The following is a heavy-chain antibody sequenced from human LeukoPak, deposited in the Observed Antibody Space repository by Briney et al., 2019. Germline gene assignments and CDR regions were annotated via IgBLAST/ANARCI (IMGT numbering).Heavy chain of an antibody. Sequence: SETLSLTCAVYGGSFSGYYWSWIRQPPGKGLEWIGEINHSGSTNYNPSLTSRVTISVDTSKNQFSLKLSSVTAADTAVYYCARGRAARIVVVPAAILGKGWSYYYYMDVWGKGTTVTVSS. D-gene: IGHD2-2*01. J-gene: IGHJ6*03. V-gene: IGHV4-34*01. CDR2: INHSGST. CDR3: ARGRAARIVVVPAAILGKGWSYYYYMDV. CDR1: GGSFSGYY.